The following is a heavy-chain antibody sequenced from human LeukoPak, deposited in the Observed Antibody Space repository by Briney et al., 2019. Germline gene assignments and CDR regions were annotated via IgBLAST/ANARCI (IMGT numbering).Heavy chain of an antibody. J-gene: IGHJ5*02. V-gene: IGHV4-4*09. CDR1: GDSISSYY. CDR3: ARRGRFLEWFDP. Sequence: PSETLSLTCTVSGDSISSYYWSWIRQPPGKGLEWIGYIYTSGSTNYNPSLKSRVTISVDTSKNQFSLKLSSVTAADTAVYYCARRGRFLEWFDPWGQGTLVTVSS. CDR2: IYTSGST. D-gene: IGHD3-3*01.